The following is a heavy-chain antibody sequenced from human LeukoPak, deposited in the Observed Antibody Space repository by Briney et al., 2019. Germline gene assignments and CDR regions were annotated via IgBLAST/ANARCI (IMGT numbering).Heavy chain of an antibody. CDR1: GGSISSYY. CDR3: ARDFGTYSSSWYGGAFDI. V-gene: IGHV4-59*01. CDR2: IYYGGST. D-gene: IGHD6-13*01. Sequence: SETLSLTCTVSGGSISSYYWSWIRQPPGKGLEWIGSIYYGGSTYYNASLRSRVTTSVDTSKNQFSLKLSSVTAADTAVYYCARDFGTYSSSWYGGAFDIWGQGTMVTVSS. J-gene: IGHJ3*02.